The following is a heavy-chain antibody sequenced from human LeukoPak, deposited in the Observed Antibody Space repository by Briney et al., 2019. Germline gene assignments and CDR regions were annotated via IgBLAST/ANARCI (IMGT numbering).Heavy chain of an antibody. V-gene: IGHV3-13*01. Sequence: GGSLRLSCAASGFTFSSYDMHWVRQVAGKGLEWVSSIGTIGDTFYPGSVKGRFTISRENAKNSLYLQMNSLRAGDTAVYYCARTTVIGTVPVPGFLDVWGKGTTVTVSS. CDR1: GFTFSSYD. CDR2: IGTIGDT. J-gene: IGHJ6*04. CDR3: ARTTVIGTVPVPGFLDV. D-gene: IGHD4-11*01.